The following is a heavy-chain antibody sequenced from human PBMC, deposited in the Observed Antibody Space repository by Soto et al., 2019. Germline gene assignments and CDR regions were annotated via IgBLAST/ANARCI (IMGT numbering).Heavy chain of an antibody. D-gene: IGHD3-10*01. J-gene: IGHJ6*02. CDR2: IDPSDSYT. CDR3: ARHEPPYGSGDNYYYYGMDV. V-gene: IGHV5-10-1*01. CDR1: GYSFTSYW. Sequence: PGESLKISCKGSGYSFTSYWISWVRQMPGKGLEWMGRIDPSDSYTNYSPSFQGHVTISADKSISTAYLQWSSLKASDTAMYYRARHEPPYGSGDNYYYYGMDVWGQGTTVTVSS.